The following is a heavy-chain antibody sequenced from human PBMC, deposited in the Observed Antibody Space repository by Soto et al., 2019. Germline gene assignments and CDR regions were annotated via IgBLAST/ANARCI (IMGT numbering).Heavy chain of an antibody. V-gene: IGHV4-34*01. D-gene: IGHD5-18*01. J-gene: IGHJ6*02. Sequence: SETLSLTCAVYGGSFSGYNWSCLRQPPGKGLEWIGEINHSGGTNYNPSLKSPVTISVDTSKSQFSLKLTSVTAADTAVYYCARGRIPWIQPESRYYYYGSDVWGQGTKATVSS. CDR3: ARGRIPWIQPESRYYYYGSDV. CDR2: INHSGGT. CDR1: GGSFSGYN.